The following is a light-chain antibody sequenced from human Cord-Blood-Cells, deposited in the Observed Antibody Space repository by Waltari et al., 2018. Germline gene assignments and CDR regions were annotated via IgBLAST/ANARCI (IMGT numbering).Light chain of an antibody. CDR3: CSDAGSYTLV. CDR1: SSDGGGYNY. V-gene: IGLV2-11*01. J-gene: IGLJ3*02. Sequence: QSALTPPRSVSGSPGQSVTISWTGTSSDGGGYNYVSWYQQHPGKAPKLVISDVSPRPSGVPDRFSGSKSGNTASLTISGLQAEDEADYYCCSDAGSYTLVFGGGTKLTVL. CDR2: DVS.